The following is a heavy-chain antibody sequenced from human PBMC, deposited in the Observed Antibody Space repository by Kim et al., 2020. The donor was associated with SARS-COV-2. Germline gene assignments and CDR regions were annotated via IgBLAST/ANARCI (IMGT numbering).Heavy chain of an antibody. D-gene: IGHD3-22*01. J-gene: IGHJ4*02. V-gene: IGHV3-21*01. Sequence: GGSLRLSCAASGFTFSSYSMNWVRQAPGKGLEWVSSISSSSSYIYYAASVKGRFTISRDNAKNSLFMHMNGLRAEDTALYYCASSRGYYDSSGHSVFDYWGQGTLDTVST. CDR1: GFTFSSYS. CDR2: ISSSSSYI. CDR3: ASSRGYYDSSGHSVFDY.